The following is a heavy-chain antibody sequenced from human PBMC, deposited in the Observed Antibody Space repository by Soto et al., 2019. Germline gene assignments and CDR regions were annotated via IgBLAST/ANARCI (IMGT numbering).Heavy chain of an antibody. J-gene: IGHJ4*02. CDR3: AKSKWILGYFDY. V-gene: IGHV1-24*01. Sequence: ASVEVSCKVSGYTLTKLSMHWVRQAPGKGLEWMGGFDPEDGETIYAQKFQGRVTMTEDTSTDTAYMELSSLRSEDTAVYYCAKSKWILGYFDYWGQGTLVTLSS. D-gene: IGHD5-12*01. CDR2: FDPEDGET. CDR1: GYTLTKLS.